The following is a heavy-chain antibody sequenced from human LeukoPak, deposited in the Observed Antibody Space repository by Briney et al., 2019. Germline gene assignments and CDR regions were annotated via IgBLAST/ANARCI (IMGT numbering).Heavy chain of an antibody. J-gene: IGHJ4*02. CDR2: ISGGGGST. CDR3: AKDKRGGPYGVDY. Sequence: GVSLRLSCAASGFAFSSYAMSWVRQNPGKGLEWVSAISGGGGSTYYADSVKGRFTISRDNSKNTLFLQMNSLRAEDTAVYYCAKDKRGGPYGVDYWGQGTLVTVSS. CDR1: GFAFSSYA. V-gene: IGHV3-23*01. D-gene: IGHD2-8*01.